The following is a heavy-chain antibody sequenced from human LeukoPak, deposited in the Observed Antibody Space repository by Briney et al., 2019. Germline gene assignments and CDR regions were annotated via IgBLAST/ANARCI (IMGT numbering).Heavy chain of an antibody. V-gene: IGHV3-11*05. CDR3: ARVTQAVAGLDY. D-gene: IGHD6-19*01. Sequence: GGSLRLSCAASGFTFSDYYMSCIRQAPGKGLEWVSYISSSSSYTNYADSVKGRFTISRDNAKNSLYLQMNSLRAEDTAVYYCARVTQAVAGLDYWGQGTLVTVSS. CDR2: ISSSSSYT. J-gene: IGHJ4*02. CDR1: GFTFSDYY.